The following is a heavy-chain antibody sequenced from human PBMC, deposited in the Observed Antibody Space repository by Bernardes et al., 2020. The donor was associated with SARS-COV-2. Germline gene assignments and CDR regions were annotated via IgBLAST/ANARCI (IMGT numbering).Heavy chain of an antibody. CDR3: ARLSGIGYSST. V-gene: IGHV4-59*08. Sequence: SKSLSPTCTVSGGSIRSYYWSWIRQPPGQGLEWIGYIYYSGSTNYNPSLKSRVTISVDTSKNQFSLKLSSVTAADTAVYYCARLSGIGYSSTWGQGTLVTGSS. D-gene: IGHD6-13*01. CDR2: IYYSGST. J-gene: IGHJ5*02. CDR1: GGSIRSYY.